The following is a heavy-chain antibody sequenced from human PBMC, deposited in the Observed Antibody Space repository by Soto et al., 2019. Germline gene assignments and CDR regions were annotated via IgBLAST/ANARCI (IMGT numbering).Heavy chain of an antibody. CDR2: IVVGSGNT. Sequence: SVKVSCKASGFTFTSSAVQWVRQARGQRLEWIGWIVVGSGNTNYAQKFQERVTITRDMSTSTAYMELSSLRSEDTAVYYCAAGIFGVAPYFDYWGQGTLITVSS. CDR1: GFTFTSSA. V-gene: IGHV1-58*01. CDR3: AAGIFGVAPYFDY. J-gene: IGHJ4*02. D-gene: IGHD3-3*01.